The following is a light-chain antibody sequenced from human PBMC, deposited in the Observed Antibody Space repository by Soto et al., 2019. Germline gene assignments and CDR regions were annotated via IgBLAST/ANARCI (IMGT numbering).Light chain of an antibody. CDR2: EVS. CDR1: SIDVGDNY. CDR3: SAYAGSNNFV. V-gene: IGLV2-8*01. Sequence: SVLTQPPSASGSPGHSVTISCTGTSIDVGDNYVSWYQQHLGKAPKLIIYEVSQRPSGVPDRFSGSKSGNTASLTVSGLQTEDEADYYCSAYAGSNNFVFGSGTKVTVL. J-gene: IGLJ1*01.